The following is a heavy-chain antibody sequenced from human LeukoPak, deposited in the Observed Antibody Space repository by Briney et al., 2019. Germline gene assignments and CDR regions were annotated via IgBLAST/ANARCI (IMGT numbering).Heavy chain of an antibody. CDR2: IYTSGNT. CDR3: ARVRGSSGSYEYYHYMDV. J-gene: IGHJ6*03. V-gene: IGHV4-4*07. CDR1: GGSISYFY. Sequence: SETLSLTCTVSGGSISYFYWSWIRQPAGEGLEWIGRIYTSGNTNYNPSLKSRVTMSVDTSKKQFSLKLSSVTAADTAVYYCARVRGSSGSYEYYHYMDVWGKGTTVTISS. D-gene: IGHD1-26*01.